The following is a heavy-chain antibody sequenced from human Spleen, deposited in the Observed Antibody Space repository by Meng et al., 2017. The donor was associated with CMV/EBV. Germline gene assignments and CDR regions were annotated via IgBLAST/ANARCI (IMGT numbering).Heavy chain of an antibody. CDR3: RLGHYSQD. CDR1: GLPISNYW. D-gene: IGHD4-17*01. J-gene: IGHJ4*02. Sequence: YLVESGGGLVQPGGSLRLSCAASGLPISNYWMSWVRQAPGKGLEWVANIKKDGSEKYYVDSVRGRFSISRDNADNSLYLQMNNLRAEDTAVYYCRLGHYSQDWGQGTLVTVSS. V-gene: IGHV3-7*02. CDR2: IKKDGSEK.